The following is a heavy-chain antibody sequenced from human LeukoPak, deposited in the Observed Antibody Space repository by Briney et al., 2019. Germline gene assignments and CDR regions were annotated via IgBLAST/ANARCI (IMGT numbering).Heavy chain of an antibody. V-gene: IGHV4-59*01. J-gene: IGHJ4*02. CDR3: ATGMRDGYNNYYFDY. D-gene: IGHD5-24*01. CDR2: ISYSGNT. Sequence: PSETLSLTCTVSGGSISDYYWSWIRQPPGKGLEWIGYISYSGNTNYNPSLKSRVTISVDMSKNQFSLKLRSVTAADTAVYHCATGMRDGYNNYYFDYWGQGTLVTVSS. CDR1: GGSISDYY.